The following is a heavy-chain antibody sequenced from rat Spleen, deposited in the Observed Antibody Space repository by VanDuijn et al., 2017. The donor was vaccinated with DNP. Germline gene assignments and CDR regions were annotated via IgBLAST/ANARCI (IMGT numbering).Heavy chain of an antibody. CDR3: ARSQGYYFDGSYYPFAY. CDR2: IWTGGST. D-gene: IGHD1-12*02. J-gene: IGHJ3*01. CDR1: GFSLTSYH. V-gene: IGHV2-30*01. Sequence: QVQLKESGPGLVQPSQTLSLTCTVSGFSLTSYHVHWVRQPSGKGLEWMGVIWTGGSTEYNSALKSRLSINRDTSKSQVFLKMNSLQAEDTAMYFCARSQGYYFDGSYYPFAYWGQGTLVTVSS.